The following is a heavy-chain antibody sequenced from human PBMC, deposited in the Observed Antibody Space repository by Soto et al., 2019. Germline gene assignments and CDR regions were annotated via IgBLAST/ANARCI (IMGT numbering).Heavy chain of an antibody. CDR3: ARDLWRRNLDF. J-gene: IGHJ4*02. CDR1: GYTFTTYG. D-gene: IGHD3-3*01. Sequence: QVQLVQSGAEVKKPGASVKVYCKASGYTFTTYGMHWVRQAPGQRFEWMGSINDGSDDTQYSQKFQGRVSITRDTSASTCYMELSSLMSEDTAVYYCARDLWRRNLDFWGQGTLVTVSS. V-gene: IGHV1-3*01. CDR2: INDGSDDT.